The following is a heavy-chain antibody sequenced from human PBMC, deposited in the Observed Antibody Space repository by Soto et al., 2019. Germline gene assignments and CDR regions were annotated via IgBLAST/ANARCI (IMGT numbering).Heavy chain of an antibody. CDR3: ARGRYGDY. CDR2: ISAHNGNT. V-gene: IGHV1-18*01. CDR1: GYTFTSYG. D-gene: IGHD1-1*01. J-gene: IGHJ4*02. Sequence: QVHLVQSGAEVKKPGASVKVSCKCSGYTFTSYGITWVRQAPGQGLEWMGWISAHNGNTDYAQKLQGRVTVTRDTSPSKAYMELRSLRSDDTAVYYCARGRYGDYWGQGALVTVSS.